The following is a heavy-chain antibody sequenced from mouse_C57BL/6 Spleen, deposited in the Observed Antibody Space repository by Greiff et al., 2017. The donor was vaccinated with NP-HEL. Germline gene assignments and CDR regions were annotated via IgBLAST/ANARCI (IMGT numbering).Heavy chain of an antibody. D-gene: IGHD1-1*01. CDR1: GYTFTSYD. J-gene: IGHJ1*03. CDR3: ASWAFITTVVAPGYFDV. V-gene: IGHV1-85*01. Sequence: VKLQESGPELVKPGASVKLSCKASGYTFTSYDINWVKQRPGQGLEWIGWIYPRDGSTKYNEKFKGKATLTVDTSSSTAYMELHSLTSEDSAVYFCASWAFITTVVAPGYFDVWGTGTTVTVSS. CDR2: IYPRDGST.